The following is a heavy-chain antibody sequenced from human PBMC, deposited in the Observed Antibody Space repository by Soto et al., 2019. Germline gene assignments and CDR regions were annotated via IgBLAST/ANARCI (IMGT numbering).Heavy chain of an antibody. Sequence: SETLSLTCTVSGASISDYYWSWIRQPAGQALEWIGRVYVTGTTYFNPSLRSRVTMSVDTSNNQVSLKLSSVTAADSAIYYCARDGEYTSGWYSFDSWGPGTLVTVSS. CDR2: VYVTGTT. D-gene: IGHD6-19*01. V-gene: IGHV4-4*07. J-gene: IGHJ5*01. CDR1: GASISDYY. CDR3: ARDGEYTSGWYSFDS.